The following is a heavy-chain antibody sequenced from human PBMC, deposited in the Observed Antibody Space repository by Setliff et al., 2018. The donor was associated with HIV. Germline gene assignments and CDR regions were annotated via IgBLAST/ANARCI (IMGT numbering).Heavy chain of an antibody. D-gene: IGHD3-22*01. CDR2: IQSKIERGEI. V-gene: IGHV3-15*01. Sequence: GGSLRLSCAASGFAFNNFWMSWVRQAPGKGLEWVGRIQSKIERGEIDYAAPFKGRFTISRDDSRNTLLLQMNSLKIEDAAVYYRAGDASPDSESGGYSAGGYWGPGTLVTVSS. CDR3: AGDASPDSESGGYSAGGY. J-gene: IGHJ4*02. CDR1: GFAFNNFW.